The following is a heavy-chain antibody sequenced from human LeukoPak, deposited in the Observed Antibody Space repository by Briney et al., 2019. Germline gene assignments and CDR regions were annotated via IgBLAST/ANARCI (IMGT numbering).Heavy chain of an antibody. CDR2: ISYDGSNK. CDR1: DFNFNYVW. Sequence: GGSLRLSCAASDFNFNYVWMSWVRQAPGKGLEWVAVISYDGSNKYYADSVKGRFTISRDNSKNTLHLQMNSLRAEDTAVYYCARDSSSYGYDGDFDYWGQGTLVTVSS. CDR3: ARDSSSYGYDGDFDY. V-gene: IGHV3-30*03. J-gene: IGHJ4*02. D-gene: IGHD5-18*01.